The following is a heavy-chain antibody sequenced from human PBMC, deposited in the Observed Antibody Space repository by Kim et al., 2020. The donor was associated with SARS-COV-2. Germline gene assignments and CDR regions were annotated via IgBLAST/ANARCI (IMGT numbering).Heavy chain of an antibody. CDR1: GVTFSGSA. CDR3: TSFGIVGAMVGF. Sequence: GGSLRLSCAASGVTFSGSAMHWVRQASGKGLEWVGRIRSKTKNYATAYAASVKGRFTISRDDSKNTTYLQMNSLKTEDTAVYYCTSFGIVGAMVGFGGQGTLVTVSS. D-gene: IGHD1-26*01. V-gene: IGHV3-73*01. J-gene: IGHJ4*02. CDR2: IRSKTKNYAT.